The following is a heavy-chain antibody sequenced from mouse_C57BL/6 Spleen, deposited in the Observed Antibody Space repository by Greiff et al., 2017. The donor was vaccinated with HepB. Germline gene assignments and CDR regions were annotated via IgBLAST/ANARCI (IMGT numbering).Heavy chain of an antibody. CDR3: ARREANWDYFDY. J-gene: IGHJ2*01. CDR2: IDPSDSYT. Sequence: QVQLQQPGAELVKPGASVKLSCKASGYTFTSYWMQWVKQRPGQGLEWIGEIDPSDSYTNYNQKFKGKATLTVDTSSSTAYMQLSSLTSEDSAVYYCARREANWDYFDYWGQSTTLTVSS. CDR1: GYTFTSYW. D-gene: IGHD4-1*01. V-gene: IGHV1-50*01.